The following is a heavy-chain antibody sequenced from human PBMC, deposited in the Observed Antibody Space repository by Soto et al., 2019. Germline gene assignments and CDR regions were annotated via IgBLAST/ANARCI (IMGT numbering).Heavy chain of an antibody. CDR3: TKDSGYDSTD. CDR1: GFTFSSYD. Sequence: EVPLLESGGGLVQPGGSLRLSCAASGFTFSSYDMSWVRQAPGKGLEWISGLSGDGDNIKYADSVKGRFTISRDISKNTLYLQMNSLRVEDTAVYYCTKDSGYDSTDWGQGTLVTVSS. D-gene: IGHD2-2*01. CDR2: LSGDGDNI. V-gene: IGHV3-23*01. J-gene: IGHJ4*02.